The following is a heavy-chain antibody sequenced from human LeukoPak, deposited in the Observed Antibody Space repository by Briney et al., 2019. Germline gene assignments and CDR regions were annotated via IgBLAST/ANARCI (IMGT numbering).Heavy chain of an antibody. V-gene: IGHV3-20*04. CDR1: GFAFDEHG. Sequence: GGSLRLSCTASGFAFDEHGMSWVRQVPGKGLEWVSGINWSGGSTGYAVPLRGRFTISRDNAKNSLYLQMDSLRAEDTAVYYCARGGGRVPLDYWGQGTLVTVSS. D-gene: IGHD3-10*01. CDR3: ARGGGRVPLDY. J-gene: IGHJ4*02. CDR2: INWSGGST.